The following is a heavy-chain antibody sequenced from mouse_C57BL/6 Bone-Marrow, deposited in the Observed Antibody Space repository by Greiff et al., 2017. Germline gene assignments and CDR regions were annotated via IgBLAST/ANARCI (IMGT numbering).Heavy chain of an antibody. CDR1: GFSFNTYA. V-gene: IGHV10-1*01. Sequence: GGGLVQPKGSLKLSCAASGFSFNTYAMNWVRQAPGKGLEWVARIRSKSNNYATYYADSVKDRFTISRDDSESMLYLQMNNLKTEDTAMYCCVRLYSNYPAWFAYWGQGTLVTVSA. J-gene: IGHJ3*01. CDR2: IRSKSNNYAT. D-gene: IGHD2-5*01. CDR3: VRLYSNYPAWFAY.